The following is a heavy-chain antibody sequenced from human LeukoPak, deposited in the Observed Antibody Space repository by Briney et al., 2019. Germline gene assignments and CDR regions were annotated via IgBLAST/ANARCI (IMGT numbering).Heavy chain of an antibody. Sequence: GGSLRLSCTASGFTFNGYSMNWVRQPPGKGLEWASSISTSSSYIYYADSVKGRFTISRNNPKNSLYLQMNSLRAEDTAVYYCARNRGDPSYFDYWGQGTLVTVSS. CDR3: ARNRGDPSYFDY. J-gene: IGHJ4*02. V-gene: IGHV3-21*01. D-gene: IGHD4-17*01. CDR2: ISTSSSYI. CDR1: GFTFNGYS.